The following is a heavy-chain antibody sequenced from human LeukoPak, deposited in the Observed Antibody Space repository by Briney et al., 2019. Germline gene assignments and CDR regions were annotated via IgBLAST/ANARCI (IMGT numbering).Heavy chain of an antibody. CDR1: GGSISSGGYS. CDR2: IYHSGST. Sequence: SETLSLTCAVSGGSISSGGYSWSWIRQPLGKGLEWIGYIYHSGSTYYNPSLKSRVTISVDRSKNQFSLKLSSVTAADTAVYYCARTNDFWTGYYEKWGQGILVTVSS. V-gene: IGHV4-30-2*01. CDR3: ARTNDFWTGYYEK. J-gene: IGHJ4*02. D-gene: IGHD3/OR15-3a*01.